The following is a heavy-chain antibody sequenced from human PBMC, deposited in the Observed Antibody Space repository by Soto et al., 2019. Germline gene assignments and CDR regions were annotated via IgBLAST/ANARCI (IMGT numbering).Heavy chain of an antibody. Sequence: QVQLVESGGGVVQPGRSLRLSCAASGFIFSNYGMHWVRQAPGKGLEWVAVIWFDGNAKYYADSVKGRFTLSRDNSKNTLYLQVNSLRADDTAVYYCASCGTYSPIVGGTDGDWWGQGTLVTVSS. CDR1: GFIFSNYG. J-gene: IGHJ4*02. CDR3: ASCGTYSPIVGGTDGDW. CDR2: IWFDGNAK. D-gene: IGHD1-26*01. V-gene: IGHV3-33*01.